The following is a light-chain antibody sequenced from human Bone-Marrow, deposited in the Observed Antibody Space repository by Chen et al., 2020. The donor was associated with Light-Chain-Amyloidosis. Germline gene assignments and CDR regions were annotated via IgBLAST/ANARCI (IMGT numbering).Light chain of an antibody. Sequence: SYDLTQPPSVSVSPGQTARITCSGDDLPTKYAYWYQQKPGQAPVLVIHRDTERPSGISERFSGSRPGTTATLTISGVQAEDEADYHCQSADSSGTYEVIFGGGTKLTVL. J-gene: IGLJ2*01. V-gene: IGLV3-25*03. CDR3: QSADSSGTYEVI. CDR1: DLPTKY. CDR2: RDT.